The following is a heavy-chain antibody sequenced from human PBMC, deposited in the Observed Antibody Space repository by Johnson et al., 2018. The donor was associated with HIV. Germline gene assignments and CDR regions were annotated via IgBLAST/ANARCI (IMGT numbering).Heavy chain of an antibody. CDR3: ARDPEWSAFDI. V-gene: IGHV3-9*01. J-gene: IGHJ3*02. Sequence: VESGGGLVQPGRSLRLSCAASGFSFDDYAMHWVRQVPGKGLEWVSGISWNSGSIGYVDSVKGRFSISRDSTKNSLYLQMNSLRVEDTAVYYCARDPEWSAFDIWGQGTMVTVSS. CDR1: GFSFDDYA. CDR2: ISWNSGSI. D-gene: IGHD3-3*01.